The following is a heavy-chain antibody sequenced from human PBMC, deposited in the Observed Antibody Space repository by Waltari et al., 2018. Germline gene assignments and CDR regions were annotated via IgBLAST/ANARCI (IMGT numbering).Heavy chain of an antibody. CDR2: ISYSGST. Sequence: QVQLQGSGPGLVKASETLSLTCTVSGGSISSQYWSWIRQYPGNGLEYIGHISYSGSTNYSPALKSRVTIVLDTSENQFSLRLTAVTAADTGVYYCARGWGSSGGWEEENPHGFDSWGQGTTVTVSS. V-gene: IGHV4-59*11. CDR1: GGSISSQY. D-gene: IGHD6-25*01. CDR3: ARGWGSSGGWEEENPHGFDS. J-gene: IGHJ3*02.